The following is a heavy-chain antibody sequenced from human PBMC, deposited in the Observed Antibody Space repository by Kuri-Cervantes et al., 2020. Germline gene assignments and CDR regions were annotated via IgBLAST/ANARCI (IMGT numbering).Heavy chain of an antibody. D-gene: IGHD3-10*01. CDR3: AKARKTQILLWFGELPSY. J-gene: IGHJ4*02. CDR1: GFTFSSYA. CDR2: ISYDGSNK. V-gene: IGHV3-30-3*01. Sequence: GESLKISCAASGFTFSSYAMHWVRQAPGKGLEWVAVISYDGSNKYYADSVKGRSTISRDNSKNTLYLQMNSLRAEDTAVYYCAKARKTQILLWFGELPSYWGQGTLVTVSS.